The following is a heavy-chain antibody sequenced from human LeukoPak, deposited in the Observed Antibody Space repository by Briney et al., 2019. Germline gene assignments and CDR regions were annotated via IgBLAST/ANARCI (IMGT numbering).Heavy chain of an antibody. CDR3: ARGGDTVVVPAARDYYYYGMDV. CDR2: ISSSGSTI. J-gene: IGHJ6*04. Sequence: GGSLRLSCAASGFTFSSYEMNWVRQAPGKGLEWVSYISSSGSTIYYADSVKGRFTISRDNAKNSLYLQMNSLRAEDTAVYYCARGGDTVVVPAARDYYYYGMDVWGKGTTVTVSS. D-gene: IGHD2-2*01. V-gene: IGHV3-48*03. CDR1: GFTFSSYE.